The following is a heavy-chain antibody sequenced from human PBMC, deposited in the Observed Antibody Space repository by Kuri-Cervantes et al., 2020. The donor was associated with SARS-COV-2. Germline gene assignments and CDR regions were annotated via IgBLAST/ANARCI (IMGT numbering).Heavy chain of an antibody. J-gene: IGHJ6*02. CDR1: GFTFSSYG. Sequence: GESLKISCAASGFTFSSYGMHWVRQAPGKGLEWVAVISYDGSNKYYADSVKGRFTISRDNSKNTLYLQMNSLRAEDTAVYYCASRTVTTGYYYGMDVWGQGTLVTVSS. CDR3: ASRTVTTGYYYGMDV. D-gene: IGHD4-11*01. V-gene: IGHV3-30*03. CDR2: ISYDGSNK.